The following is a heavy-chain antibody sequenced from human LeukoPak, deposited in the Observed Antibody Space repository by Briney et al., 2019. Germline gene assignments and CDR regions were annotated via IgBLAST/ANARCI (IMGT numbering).Heavy chain of an antibody. D-gene: IGHD3-10*01. CDR3: ARQMVRGVITNDY. Sequence: GGSLRLSCAASGFTFSSYSMNWVRQAPGKGLEWVSYISSSSSTIYYADSVKGRFTISRDNAKNSLYLQMNSLRAEDTAVYYCARQMVRGVITNDYWGQGTLVTVSS. CDR2: ISSSSSTI. V-gene: IGHV3-48*04. J-gene: IGHJ4*02. CDR1: GFTFSSYS.